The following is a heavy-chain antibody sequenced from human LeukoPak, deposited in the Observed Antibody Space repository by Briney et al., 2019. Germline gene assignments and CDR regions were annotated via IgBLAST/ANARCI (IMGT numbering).Heavy chain of an antibody. CDR1: GFTFRNAW. CDR2: IKSKSDGGTT. CDR3: ATVAYGGYSGY. Sequence: GGSLRLSCAASGFTFRNAWMNWVRQAPGKGLEWVGRIKSKSDGGTTDYAAPVKDRFTISRDDSKNTLYLQMNSLKTEDTAVYYCATVAYGGYSGYWGQGTLVTVSS. D-gene: IGHD4-23*01. J-gene: IGHJ4*02. V-gene: IGHV3-15*01.